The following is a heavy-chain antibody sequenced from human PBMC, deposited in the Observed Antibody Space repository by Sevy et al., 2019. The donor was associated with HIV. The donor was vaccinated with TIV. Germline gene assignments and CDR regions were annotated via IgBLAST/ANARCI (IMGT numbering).Heavy chain of an antibody. CDR3: ARDQGNTGIYYYYGMDV. Sequence: GGSLRLSCAASGFTFSSYWMSWVRQAPGKGLEWVANIKQDGSEKYYVDSVKGRFTISRDNANNSLYLQMNSLRAEDTAVYYCARDQGNTGIYYYYGMDVWGQGTTVTVSS. D-gene: IGHD3-10*01. V-gene: IGHV3-7*01. CDR1: GFTFSSYW. CDR2: IKQDGSEK. J-gene: IGHJ6*02.